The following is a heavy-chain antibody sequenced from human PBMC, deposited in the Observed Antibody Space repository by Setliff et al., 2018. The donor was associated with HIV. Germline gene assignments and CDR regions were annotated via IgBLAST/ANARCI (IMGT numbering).Heavy chain of an antibody. J-gene: IGHJ4*02. Sequence: VKVSCKASRYTFTAYYMHWVRQAPGQGLEWLGWINPNSGGTNYAQKFQGRVTMTRDTSISTAYMELSRLRSDDTAAYYCARVSSVGLAAIDYFDYWGQGTLVTVSS. D-gene: IGHD3-10*01. CDR3: ARVSSVGLAAIDYFDY. V-gene: IGHV1-2*02. CDR1: RYTFTAYY. CDR2: INPNSGGT.